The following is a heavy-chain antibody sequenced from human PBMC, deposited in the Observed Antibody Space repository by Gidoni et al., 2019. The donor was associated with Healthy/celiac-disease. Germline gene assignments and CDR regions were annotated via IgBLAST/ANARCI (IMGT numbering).Heavy chain of an antibody. CDR3: ARDIQKVDTGDY. CDR1: YGSYG. CDR2: IWYDGSNK. Sequence: YGSYGMHWVRQAPGKGLEWVAVIWYDGSNKYYADSVKGRFTISRDNSKNTLYLQMNSLRAEDTAVYYCARDIQKVDTGDYWGQGTLVTVSS. V-gene: IGHV3-33*01. J-gene: IGHJ4*02. D-gene: IGHD5-18*01.